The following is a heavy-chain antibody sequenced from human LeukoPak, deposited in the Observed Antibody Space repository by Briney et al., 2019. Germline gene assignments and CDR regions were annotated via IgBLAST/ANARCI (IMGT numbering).Heavy chain of an antibody. J-gene: IGHJ4*02. V-gene: IGHV1-2*02. CDR2: IDPSSGGT. D-gene: IGHD1-26*01. CDR1: GYTFTGYF. CDR3: ARVRVTGSYGLDLGH. Sequence: GASVKVSCKASGYTFTGYFMHWVRQAPGQGFEWMGWIDPSSGGTNYAQNFQGRVTMTRDTSISTAYMELSRLRSDDTAVYYCARVRVTGSYGLDLGHWGQGTLVTVSS.